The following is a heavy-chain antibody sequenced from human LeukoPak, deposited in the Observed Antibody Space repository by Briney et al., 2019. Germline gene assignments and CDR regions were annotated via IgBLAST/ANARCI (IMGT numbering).Heavy chain of an antibody. D-gene: IGHD4-23*01. CDR3: ARFGGATFAQAFFDF. V-gene: IGHV5-51*01. J-gene: IGHJ4*02. Sequence: GESLKISCKGSGYDFFGYWIAWVRQMHGKGLEWVGNIYPDDSNIKYSPAFQGQVTISAVKSLSTSYLQWDSLKASDSAMYYCARFGGATFAQAFFDFWGQGTLVTVSS. CDR1: GYDFFGYW. CDR2: IYPDDSNI.